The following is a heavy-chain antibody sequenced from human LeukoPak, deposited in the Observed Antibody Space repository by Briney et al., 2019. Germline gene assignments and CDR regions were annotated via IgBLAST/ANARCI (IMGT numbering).Heavy chain of an antibody. D-gene: IGHD5-24*01. Sequence: SSETLSLTCTVSGGSISSSNYYWGRIRQPPGKGLEWIGSVYYSGSSYYKPSLKSRVTISVDTSKNQFSLKLSSVTAADTAVYYCATQMATISARFDNWGQGTLVTVSS. V-gene: IGHV4-39*01. CDR1: GGSISSSNYY. J-gene: IGHJ4*02. CDR2: VYYSGSS. CDR3: ATQMATISARFDN.